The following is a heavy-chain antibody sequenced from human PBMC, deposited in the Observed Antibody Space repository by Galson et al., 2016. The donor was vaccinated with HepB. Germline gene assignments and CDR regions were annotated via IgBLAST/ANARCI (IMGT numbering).Heavy chain of an antibody. CDR1: GYSFSKYW. CDR3: ARPGWTGGWDFDL. J-gene: IGHJ2*01. V-gene: IGHV5-51*01. Sequence: QSGAEVKKPGESLTISCKGSGYSFSKYWVGWVRQMPGKGLEWMGIIYPGDSDTRYSPSFQGQVTISADKSIDTAYLQWSSLKASDTAIYYCARPGWTGGWDFDLWGRGALVTVS. D-gene: IGHD3/OR15-3a*01. CDR2: IYPGDSDT.